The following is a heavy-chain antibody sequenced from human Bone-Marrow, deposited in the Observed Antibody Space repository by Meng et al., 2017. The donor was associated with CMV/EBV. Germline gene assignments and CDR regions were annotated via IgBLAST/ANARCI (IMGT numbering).Heavy chain of an antibody. CDR1: GYTFSNYG. CDR2: IIAYNGNT. D-gene: IGHD6-6*01. Sequence: ASVKVSCKASGYTFSNYGISWVRQAPGQGLEWMGWIIAYNGNTNYVQKLQGRVTMNTDTSTSTGYMELRSLRSDDAAVYYCARGIGSSSWFDYWGQGTLVTVSS. J-gene: IGHJ4*02. V-gene: IGHV1-18*01. CDR3: ARGIGSSSWFDY.